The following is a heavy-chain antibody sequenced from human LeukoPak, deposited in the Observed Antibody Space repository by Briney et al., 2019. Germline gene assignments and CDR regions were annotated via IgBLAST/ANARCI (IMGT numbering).Heavy chain of an antibody. CDR3: TTEYNFNYYDNSGYYY. Sequence: TDGGTTDYAAPVKGRFTISRDDSKNTLYLQMNSLKTEDTAVYYCTTEYNFNYYDNSGYYYWGQGTLVTVSS. CDR2: TDGGTT. V-gene: IGHV3-15*01. J-gene: IGHJ4*02. D-gene: IGHD3-22*01.